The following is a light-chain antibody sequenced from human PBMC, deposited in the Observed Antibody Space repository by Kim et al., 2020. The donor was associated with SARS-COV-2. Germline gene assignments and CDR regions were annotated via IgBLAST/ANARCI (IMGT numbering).Light chain of an antibody. V-gene: IGKV1-5*03. Sequence: ASVGDRVTIHCRASQSISTWLAWYQQKPGKAPKLLIYKASSLESGVPSRFSGSGSGTDFTLTVSSLQPDDFATYYCQQYNSYPWTFGQGTKVDIK. J-gene: IGKJ1*01. CDR3: QQYNSYPWT. CDR2: KAS. CDR1: QSISTW.